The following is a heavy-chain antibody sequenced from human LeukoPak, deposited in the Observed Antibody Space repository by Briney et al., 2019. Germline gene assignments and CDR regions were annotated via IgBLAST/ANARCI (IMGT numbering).Heavy chain of an antibody. CDR3: VKERSSGWSNFDY. CDR2: ISSNGGST. CDR1: GFTFSSYA. J-gene: IGHJ4*02. D-gene: IGHD6-19*01. V-gene: IGHV3-64D*09. Sequence: GGSLRLSCSASGFTFSSYAMHWVRQAPGKGLEYVSGISSNGGSTYYADSVKGGFTISRDISKNTLYLQMSSLRAEDTAVYYCVKERSSGWSNFDYWGQGTLVTVSS.